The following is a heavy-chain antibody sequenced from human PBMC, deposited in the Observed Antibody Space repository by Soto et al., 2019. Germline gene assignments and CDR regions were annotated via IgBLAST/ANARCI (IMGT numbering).Heavy chain of an antibody. V-gene: IGHV3-30-3*01. CDR1: GFPFNTYA. D-gene: IGHD2-15*01. CDR2: VSYDENNK. CDR3: ARDIAPFVVVPLANDY. Sequence: QVQLVESGGGVVQPGRSLRLSCAASGFPFNTYAMHWVRQAPGKGLEWVAAVSYDENNKFYADSVKGRFTISRDNSKNTVYLQMNGLTTEDTAVYYCARDIAPFVVVPLANDYWGQGTLVTVSS. J-gene: IGHJ4*02.